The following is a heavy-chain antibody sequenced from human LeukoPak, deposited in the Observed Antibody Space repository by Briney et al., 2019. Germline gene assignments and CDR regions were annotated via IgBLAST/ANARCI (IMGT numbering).Heavy chain of an antibody. J-gene: IGHJ4*02. CDR1: GHTFTSYD. D-gene: IGHD5-18*01. CDR3: ARGGYSYGSVYVPPDY. V-gene: IGHV1-8*01. Sequence: ASVKVSCKASGHTFTSYDINWVRQATGQGLEWMGWMNPNSGNTGYAQKFQGRVTMTRNTSISTAYMELSSLRSEDTAVYYCARGGYSYGSVYVPPDYWGQGTLVTVSS. CDR2: MNPNSGNT.